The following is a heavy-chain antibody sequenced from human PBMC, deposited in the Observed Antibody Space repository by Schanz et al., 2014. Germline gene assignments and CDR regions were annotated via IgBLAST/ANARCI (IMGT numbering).Heavy chain of an antibody. CDR1: GYTFINSG. J-gene: IGHJ4*02. D-gene: IGHD3-9*01. V-gene: IGHV1-18*01. Sequence: QIQLVQSGPEVKKPGAPVKVSCKPSGYTFINSGISWLRQAPGQGLEWMGWISVYNHNKEYDQKFQGRVTMTADTSTSTVYMELRSLRSDDTAVYYCARDAADFYDILTEEDYWGQGTLVTVSS. CDR2: ISVYNHNK. CDR3: ARDAADFYDILTEEDY.